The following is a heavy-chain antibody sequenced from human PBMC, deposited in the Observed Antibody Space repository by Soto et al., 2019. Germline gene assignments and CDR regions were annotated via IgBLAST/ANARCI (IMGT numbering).Heavy chain of an antibody. D-gene: IGHD3-10*01. J-gene: IGHJ6*02. CDR1: GFTFSSYA. CDR3: AKTLWFGEMGYYYYYGMDV. V-gene: IGHV3-23*01. CDR2: ISGSGGST. Sequence: EVQLLESGGGLVQPGGSLRLSCAASGFTFSSYAMSWVRQAPGKGLEWVSAISGSGGSTYYADSVKGRFTISRDNSKNTLYLQMNRPRAEVTAVDYCAKTLWFGEMGYYYYYGMDVWGQGTTVTVSS.